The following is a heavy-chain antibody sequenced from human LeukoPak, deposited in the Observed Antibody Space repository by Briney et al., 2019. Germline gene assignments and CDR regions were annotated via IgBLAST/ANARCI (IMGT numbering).Heavy chain of an antibody. CDR3: AKGPLRGTAAAIDY. Sequence: GGSLRLSCAAFGFTFNNYGMQWVRQAPGKGLEWVAVISYDGRNKHYPDSVKGRFTISRDISTDTLWLQMDSLRTEDTAVYYCAKGPLRGTAAAIDYWGQGTLVTVSS. D-gene: IGHD2-2*01. J-gene: IGHJ4*02. CDR1: GFTFNNYG. V-gene: IGHV3-30*18. CDR2: ISYDGRNK.